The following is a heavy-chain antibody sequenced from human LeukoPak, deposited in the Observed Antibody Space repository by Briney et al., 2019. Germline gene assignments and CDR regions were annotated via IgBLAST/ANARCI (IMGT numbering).Heavy chain of an antibody. D-gene: IGHD2-21*02. CDR3: ARATCGGDCYSSSLSPYYFDY. J-gene: IGHJ4*02. V-gene: IGHV3-53*01. Sequence: GGSLRLSCAASGFTVSSNYMSWVRQAPGKGLEWVSVIYSGGSTYYADSVKGRFTISRDNSKNTLYLQMNSLRAEDTAVYYCARATCGGDCYSSSLSPYYFDYWAREPWSPSPQ. CDR2: IYSGGST. CDR1: GFTVSSNY.